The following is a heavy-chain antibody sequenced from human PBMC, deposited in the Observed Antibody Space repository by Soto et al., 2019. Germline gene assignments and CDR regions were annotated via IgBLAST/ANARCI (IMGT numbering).Heavy chain of an antibody. CDR3: TREAVVAENWFDP. D-gene: IGHD3-22*01. J-gene: IGHJ5*02. CDR2: MNPKTGNI. Sequence: QVRLVQSGAEVKRPGASVKVSCRASGYTFVDYALHWVRHAPGQGLEWVEWMNPKTGNIKSSHKFEDRVSITRDTATSTAYMELIGLRSEDTAVYFCTREAVVAENWFDPWGQGTLVTVSS. V-gene: IGHV1-3*01. CDR1: GYTFVDYA.